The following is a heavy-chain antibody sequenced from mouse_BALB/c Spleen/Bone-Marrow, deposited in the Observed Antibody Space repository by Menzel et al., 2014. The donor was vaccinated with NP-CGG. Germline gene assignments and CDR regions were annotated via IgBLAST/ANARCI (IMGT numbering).Heavy chain of an antibody. CDR3: ARPQFISGRYYAMDY. J-gene: IGHJ4*01. D-gene: IGHD1-2*01. V-gene: IGHV1-63*01. CDR1: GYAFXNXW. CDR2: IYXXXGNT. Sequence: VQLQQSGAELVRPGTSVKISCKASGYAFXNXWXDWVXQSPXXGXXWIXXIYXXXGNTYFNEKFKGKATLTADKSSSTAYMQLSSLTSEDSAVYFCARPQFISGRYYAMDYWGQGTSVTVSS.